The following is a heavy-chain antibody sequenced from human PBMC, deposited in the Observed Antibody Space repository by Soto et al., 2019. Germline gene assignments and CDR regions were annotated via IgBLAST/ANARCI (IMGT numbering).Heavy chain of an antibody. V-gene: IGHV3-21*01. Sequence: GGSLRLSCAASGFTFGSYSMNWVRQAPGKGLEWVSSISSSSSYIYYADSVKGRFTISRDNAKNSLYLQMNSLRAEDTAVYYCARDLNYDFWSGYYKNNWFDPWGQGTLVTVSS. D-gene: IGHD3-3*01. CDR3: ARDLNYDFWSGYYKNNWFDP. CDR2: ISSSSSYI. J-gene: IGHJ5*02. CDR1: GFTFGSYS.